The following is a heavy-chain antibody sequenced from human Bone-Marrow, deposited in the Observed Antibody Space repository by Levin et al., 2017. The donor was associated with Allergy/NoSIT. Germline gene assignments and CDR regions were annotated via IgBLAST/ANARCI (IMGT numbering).Heavy chain of an antibody. J-gene: IGHJ4*02. CDR1: GYTFTNYW. V-gene: IGHV5-51*01. CDR2: IYPGDSET. CDR3: ARRGDYADY. D-gene: IGHD4-17*01. Sequence: ASVKVSCKGSGYTFTNYWFGWVRQLPGKGLEWMGIIYPGDSETRYSPSFQGQVTISVDKSISTAYLQWSSLKASDTAMYYCARRGDYADYWGQGTLVTVSS.